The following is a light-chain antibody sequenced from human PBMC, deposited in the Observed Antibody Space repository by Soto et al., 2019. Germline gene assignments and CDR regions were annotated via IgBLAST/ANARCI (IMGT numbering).Light chain of an antibody. CDR2: HVS. J-gene: IGLJ1*01. CDR3: SSYTSTSTYV. Sequence: QSVLTQPASVSGSPGQSIAISCTGTSSDVGGYHYVSWYQQYPGKAPKLMIYHVSNRPSGVSNRFSGSKSGNSASLTISGLQAEDEADYYCSSYTSTSTYVFGTGTQLTVL. CDR1: SSDVGGYHY. V-gene: IGLV2-14*01.